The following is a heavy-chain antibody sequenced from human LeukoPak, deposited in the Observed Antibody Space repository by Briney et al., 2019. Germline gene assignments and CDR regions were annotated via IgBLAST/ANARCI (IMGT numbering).Heavy chain of an antibody. J-gene: IGHJ5*02. CDR3: ARMRDFWSGYYNH. V-gene: IGHV3-11*06. CDR2: ISSSSSYT. D-gene: IGHD3-3*01. Sequence: GGSLRLSCAASGFTFSDYYMSWIRRAPGKGLEWVSYISSSSSYTNYADSVKGRFTISRDNAKNSLYLQMNSLRAEDTAVYYCARMRDFWSGYYNHWGQGTLVTVSS. CDR1: GFTFSDYY.